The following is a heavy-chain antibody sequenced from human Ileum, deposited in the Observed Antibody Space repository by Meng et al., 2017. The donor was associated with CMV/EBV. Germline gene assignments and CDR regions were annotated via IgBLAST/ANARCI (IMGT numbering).Heavy chain of an antibody. V-gene: IGHV3-23*01. CDR2: ISGSGGST. J-gene: IGHJ6*02. CDR3: AKEQSYYDIMTGYYGHGMDV. D-gene: IGHD3-9*01. CDR1: GLTFTTYW. Sequence: GESLKISCAASGLTFTTYWMSWVRQAPGKGLEWVSAISGSGGSTYYADSVKGRFTISRDNSENTLYLQMNSLRAEDTAVYYCAKEQSYYDIMTGYYGHGMDVWGQGTTVTVSS.